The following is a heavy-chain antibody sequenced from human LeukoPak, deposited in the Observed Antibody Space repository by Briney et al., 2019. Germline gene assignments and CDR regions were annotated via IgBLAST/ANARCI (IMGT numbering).Heavy chain of an antibody. J-gene: IGHJ4*02. V-gene: IGHV3-74*01. Sequence: GGSLRLSCAVSGFTFTDYWFHWVRQAPGKGLEWVSRVKSDGGGINYGDSVMGRFTMSRDNAKNTLYLQMSSLRAEDTAVYYCARQAGSGFDYWGQGSLVTVSS. D-gene: IGHD3-10*01. CDR3: ARQAGSGFDY. CDR1: GFTFTDYW. CDR2: VKSDGGGI.